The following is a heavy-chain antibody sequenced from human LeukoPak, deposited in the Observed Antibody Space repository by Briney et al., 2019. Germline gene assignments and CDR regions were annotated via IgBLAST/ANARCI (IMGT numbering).Heavy chain of an antibody. CDR3: ARGYSHGYKDAFDL. V-gene: IGHV1-46*01. J-gene: IGHJ3*01. Sequence: ASVKVSCKASGYTFTSYYMHWVRQAPRQGLEWMGIINPSGGSTGYPQNFQGRVTMTSDMSTSTVYMELSSLRSEDTAVYYCARGYSHGYKDAFDLWGQGTMVTVSS. CDR2: INPSGGST. CDR1: GYTFTSYY. D-gene: IGHD5-18*01.